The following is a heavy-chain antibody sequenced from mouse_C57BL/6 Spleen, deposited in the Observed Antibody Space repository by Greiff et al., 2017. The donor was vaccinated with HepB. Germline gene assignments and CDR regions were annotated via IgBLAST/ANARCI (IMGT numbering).Heavy chain of an antibody. CDR1: GYTFTSYW. CDR2: IDPSDSYT. CDR3: ARGDYGSYFDY. J-gene: IGHJ2*01. Sequence: QVQLQQPGAELVMPGASVKLSCKASGYTFTSYWMHWVKQRPGQGLEWIGEIDPSDSYTNYNQKFKGKSTLTVDKSSSTSYMQLSSLTSEDSALYYCARGDYGSYFDYWGQGTTLTVSS. D-gene: IGHD1-1*01. V-gene: IGHV1-69*01.